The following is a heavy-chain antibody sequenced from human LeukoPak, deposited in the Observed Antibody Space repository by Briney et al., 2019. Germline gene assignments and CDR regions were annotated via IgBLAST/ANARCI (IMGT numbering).Heavy chain of an antibody. CDR3: AQKAPYSPGYSQD. J-gene: IGHJ1*01. CDR2: IYHIDTT. D-gene: IGHD2-15*01. V-gene: IGHV4-59*01. Sequence: SETLSLTCTVSGGSITSYFWTWIRQPPGKGLEWIGYIYHIDTTNYNPSLKSRVPISVDTSKNQFSLKLSSVTAADTAVYYCAQKAPYSPGYSQDWGQGTLVTVSS. CDR1: GGSITSYF.